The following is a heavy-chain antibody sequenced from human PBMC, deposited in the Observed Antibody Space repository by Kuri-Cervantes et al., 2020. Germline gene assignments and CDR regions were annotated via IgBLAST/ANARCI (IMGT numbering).Heavy chain of an antibody. CDR3: AKSFVRGVITGDFDY. CDR1: GFTFSSYW. Sequence: GESLKISCAASGFTFSSYWMHWVRQAPGKGLVWVSRINSDGSSTSYADSVKGRFTISRDNAKNTLYLQMNSLRAEDTAVYYCAKSFVRGVITGDFDYWGQGTLVTVSS. V-gene: IGHV3-74*01. D-gene: IGHD3-10*01. J-gene: IGHJ4*02. CDR2: INSDGSST.